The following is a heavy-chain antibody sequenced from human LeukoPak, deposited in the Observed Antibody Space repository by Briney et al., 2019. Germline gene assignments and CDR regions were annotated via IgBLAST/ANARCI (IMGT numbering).Heavy chain of an antibody. CDR2: ISYDGSNK. CDR1: GFTFSSYA. CDR3: ATYGAGFDT. Sequence: PGGSLRLSCAASGFTFSSYAMHWVRQAPGKGLEWVAVISYDGSNKYYADSVKGRFTISRDNAKKSLYLEMNNLRAEDTAVYYCATYGAGFDTWGQGVLVTVSS. V-gene: IGHV3-30*04. D-gene: IGHD2-21*01. J-gene: IGHJ5*02.